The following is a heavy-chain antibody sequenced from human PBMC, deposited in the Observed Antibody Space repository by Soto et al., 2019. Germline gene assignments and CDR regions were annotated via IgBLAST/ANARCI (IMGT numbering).Heavy chain of an antibody. J-gene: IGHJ5*02. CDR1: GFAFGKFG. CDR2: LSYDGSTT. CDR3: AKGMEEAAVQDP. V-gene: IGHV3-30*18. Sequence: QVQLVESGGGVVQPGRSRTLSCAASGFAFGKFGMHWVRQAPGKGLEWVAVLSYDGSTTYYADSVKGRFSISRDNSKNVLDLRMNSLRGDDTAVYYCAKGMEEAAVQDPWGQGTLVIVSS. D-gene: IGHD6-13*01.